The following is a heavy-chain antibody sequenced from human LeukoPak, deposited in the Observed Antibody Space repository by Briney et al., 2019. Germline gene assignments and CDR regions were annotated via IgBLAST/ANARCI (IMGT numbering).Heavy chain of an antibody. V-gene: IGHV3-23*01. D-gene: IGHD6-19*01. CDR3: AEERTGGWPFDY. CDR1: LFTFCSNA. Sequence: GGSLRRSSARYLFTFCSNAMSWLRQAPGKGLEWVSGISGSGGTTYYADSVKGRLTISRDNSKNTLYLHMDSLRAHHSDVYYCAEERTGGWPFDYWGQGTLVTVSS. CDR2: ISGSGGTT. J-gene: IGHJ4*02.